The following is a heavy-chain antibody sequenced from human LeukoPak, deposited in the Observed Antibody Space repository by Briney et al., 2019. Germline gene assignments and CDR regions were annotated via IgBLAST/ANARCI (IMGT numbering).Heavy chain of an antibody. Sequence: PSETLSLTCTVSGGSISSGDYYWSWIRQPPGKGLEWIGYIYYSGSTYYNPSLKSRVTISVDTSKNQFSLKLSSVTAADTAVYYCASPCARGGSYPFDYWGQGTLVTVSS. CDR3: ASPCARGGSYPFDY. CDR2: IYYSGST. CDR1: GGSISSGDYY. V-gene: IGHV4-30-4*08. J-gene: IGHJ4*02. D-gene: IGHD1-26*01.